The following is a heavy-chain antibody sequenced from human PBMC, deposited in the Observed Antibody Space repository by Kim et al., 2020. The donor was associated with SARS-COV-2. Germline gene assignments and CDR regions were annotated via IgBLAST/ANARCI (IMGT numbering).Heavy chain of an antibody. Sequence: IYYADSVKGRFTISRDNAKNSLYLQMNSLRAEDTAVYYCARDGAGLGFDYWGQGTLVTVSS. V-gene: IGHV3-48*04. J-gene: IGHJ4*02. CDR3: ARDGAGLGFDY. CDR2: I. D-gene: IGHD6-19*01.